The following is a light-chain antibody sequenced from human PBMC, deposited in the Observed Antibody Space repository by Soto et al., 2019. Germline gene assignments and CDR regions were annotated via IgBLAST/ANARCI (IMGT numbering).Light chain of an antibody. Sequence: QSVLTQPRSVSGSPGQSVTISYTGTSSNVGSYNYVSWYQQHPGQVPELIVYDVTKRPSGVPDRFSGSKSGNTASLTIFGLQVDDEADYYCCSYAGTYTWIFGGGTKLTVL. V-gene: IGLV2-11*01. J-gene: IGLJ2*01. CDR2: DVT. CDR3: CSYAGTYTWI. CDR1: SSNVGSYNY.